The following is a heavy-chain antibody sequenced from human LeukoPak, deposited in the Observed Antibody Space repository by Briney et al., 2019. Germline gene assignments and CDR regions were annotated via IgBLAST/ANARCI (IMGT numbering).Heavy chain of an antibody. CDR2: IYTSGST. J-gene: IGHJ3*02. CDR1: GGSISSYY. Sequence: SETLSLTCTVSGGSISSYYWSWIRQPAGKGLEWIGRIYTSGSTNYNPSLKSRVTMSVDTSKNQFSLKLSSVTAADTAVCYCARDYYDSSGQEGYDAFDIWGQGTMVTVSS. CDR3: ARDYYDSSGQEGYDAFDI. V-gene: IGHV4-4*07. D-gene: IGHD3-22*01.